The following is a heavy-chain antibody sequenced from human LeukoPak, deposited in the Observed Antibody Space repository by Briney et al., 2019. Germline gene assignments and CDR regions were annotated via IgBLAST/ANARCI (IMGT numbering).Heavy chain of an antibody. V-gene: IGHV1-69*01. CDR3: ARGGYSYGLPLGY. CDR1: GGTFSSYA. D-gene: IGHD5-18*01. CDR2: IIPIFGTA. Sequence: SVKVSCKASGGTFSSYAISWVRQAPGQGLEWMGGIIPIFGTANYAQKFQGRVTITADESTSTAYMELSSLRSEDTAVYYRARGGYSYGLPLGYWGQGTLVTVSS. J-gene: IGHJ4*02.